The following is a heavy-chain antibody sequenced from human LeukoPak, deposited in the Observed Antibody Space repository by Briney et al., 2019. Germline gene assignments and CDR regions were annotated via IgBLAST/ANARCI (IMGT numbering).Heavy chain of an antibody. CDR3: ARGLYCSSTSCYSAPFDP. V-gene: IGHV1-2*02. D-gene: IGHD2-2*01. CDR1: GYTFTGYY. Sequence: ASVKASCKASGYTFTGYYMHWVRQAPGQGLEWMGWINPNSGGTNYAQKFQGRVTMTRDTSISTAYMELSSLRSEDTAVYYCARGLYCSSTSCYSAPFDPWGQGTLVTVSS. J-gene: IGHJ5*02. CDR2: INPNSGGT.